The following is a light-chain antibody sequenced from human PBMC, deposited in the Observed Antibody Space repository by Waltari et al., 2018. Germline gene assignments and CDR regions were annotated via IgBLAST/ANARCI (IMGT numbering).Light chain of an antibody. Sequence: VLMTQSPATLSLSPGERATLSCRASQSVGSNLAWYQQKPGQAPRLLIYGASTRAADIPARFSGGGSGTDFTHSISSLQSEDYAVYYCHQYNNGPYTFGQGTKLE. CDR3: HQYNNGPYT. CDR1: QSVGSN. V-gene: IGKV3-15*01. J-gene: IGKJ2*01. CDR2: GAS.